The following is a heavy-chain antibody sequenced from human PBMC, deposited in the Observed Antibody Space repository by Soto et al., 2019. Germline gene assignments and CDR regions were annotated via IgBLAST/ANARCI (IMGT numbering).Heavy chain of an antibody. J-gene: IGHJ5*02. D-gene: IGHD3-3*01. CDR2: ISSNGGST. V-gene: IGHV3-64*01. CDR3: ARGYYDFWSGYSEGNNWFDP. Sequence: PGGSLRLSCAASGFTFSSYAMHWVRQAPGKGLEYVSAISSNGGSTYYANSVKGRFTISRDNSKNTLYLQMGSLRAEDMAVYYCARGYYDFWSGYSEGNNWFDPWGQGTLVTVSS. CDR1: GFTFSSYA.